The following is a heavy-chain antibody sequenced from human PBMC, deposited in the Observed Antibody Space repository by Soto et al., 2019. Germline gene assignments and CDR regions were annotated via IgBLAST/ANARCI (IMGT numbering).Heavy chain of an antibody. V-gene: IGHV4-30-2*01. J-gene: IGHJ4*02. CDR3: ARGGGSDSFDY. D-gene: IGHD1-26*01. CDR2: INHLETT. Sequence: QLQLHESGSGLVKPSQTLSLTCTVSGASITFGGYSWSWIRPTQGKGLEWIGYINHLETTFYNPSLESRLTLSMDRAKNQFSLKLHSMSAADRAVYFCARGGGSDSFDYWGQGILVTVSS. CDR1: GASITFGGYS.